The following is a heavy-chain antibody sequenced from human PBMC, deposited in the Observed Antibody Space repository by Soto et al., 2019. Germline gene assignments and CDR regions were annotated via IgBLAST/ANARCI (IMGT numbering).Heavy chain of an antibody. CDR3: HKIVVVAAASTGLDYFDY. CDR2: IIPILGIA. J-gene: IGHJ4*02. V-gene: IGHV1-69*02. D-gene: IGHD2-15*01. CDR1: GGTFSSYT. Sequence: SVKVSCKASGGTFSSYTISWVRQAPGQGLEWMGRIIPILGIANYAQKFQGRVTITADKSTSTAYMELSSLRSEDTAVYYCHKIVVVAAASTGLDYFDYWGQGTLVTVSS.